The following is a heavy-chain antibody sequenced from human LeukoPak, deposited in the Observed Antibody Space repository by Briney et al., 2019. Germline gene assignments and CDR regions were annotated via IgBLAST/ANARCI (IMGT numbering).Heavy chain of an antibody. V-gene: IGHV3-11*01. J-gene: IGHJ4*02. D-gene: IGHD3-22*01. Sequence: GGSLRLSCAASGFTFSDYYMSWIRQAPGKGLEWVSYISSSGSTIYYADSVKGRFTISRDNAKNSLYLQMNSLRAEDTAVYYCARDQHYYYDSSGHLDYWGQGTLVTVSS. CDR1: GFTFSDYY. CDR3: ARDQHYYYDSSGHLDY. CDR2: ISSSGSTI.